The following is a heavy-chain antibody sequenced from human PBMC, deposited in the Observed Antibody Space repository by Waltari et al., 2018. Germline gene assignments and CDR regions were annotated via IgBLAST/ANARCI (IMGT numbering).Heavy chain of an antibody. V-gene: IGHV3-64*01. D-gene: IGHD6-13*01. Sequence: EVQLVESGGGLVQPGGSLRLSCVASGVTFSTYAMHWVRQAPGKGLEFVSSISVNGGGTYYGNSVKGRFTISRDNSKNTLYLQMGGLRPEDMAVYYCARDFRQYSSSWLGTFDYYYGMDVWGQGTTVTVSS. CDR1: GVTFSTYA. J-gene: IGHJ6*02. CDR3: ARDFRQYSSSWLGTFDYYYGMDV. CDR2: ISVNGGGT.